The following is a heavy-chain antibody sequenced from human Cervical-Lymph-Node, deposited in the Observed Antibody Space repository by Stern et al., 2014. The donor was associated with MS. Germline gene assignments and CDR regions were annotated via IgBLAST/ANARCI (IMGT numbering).Heavy chain of an antibody. CDR3: AREGIAASGTPKLDF. V-gene: IGHV3-21*01. J-gene: IGHJ4*02. CDR1: GFTFSSYS. Sequence: EVQLVESGGGLVKPGGSLRLSCAASGFTFSSYSMNWVRQAPGKGLEWVSSIITGSSYIYYADSVKGRFTISRDNAKNSLYLQMNSLRAEDTAVYYCAREGIAASGTPKLDFWGQGTLVTVSS. CDR2: IITGSSYI. D-gene: IGHD6-13*01.